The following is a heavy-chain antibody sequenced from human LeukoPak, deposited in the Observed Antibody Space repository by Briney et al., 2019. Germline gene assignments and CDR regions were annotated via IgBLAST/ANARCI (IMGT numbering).Heavy chain of an antibody. D-gene: IGHD3-16*01. V-gene: IGHV3-7*03. J-gene: IGHJ3*02. CDR2: IKQDGSEK. CDR1: GFTFSSYW. CDR3: ARVRSWGVAAFDI. Sequence: GGSLRLSCAASGFTFSSYWMSWVRQAPGKGLEWVANIKQDGSEKYYVDSVKGRFTISRDNAKNSLYLQMNSPRAEDTAVYYCARVRSWGVAAFDIWGQGTMVTVSS.